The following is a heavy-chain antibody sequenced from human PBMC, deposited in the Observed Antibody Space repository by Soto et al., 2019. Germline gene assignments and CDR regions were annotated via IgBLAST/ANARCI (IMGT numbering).Heavy chain of an antibody. CDR1: GFIFSSYA. J-gene: IGHJ4*02. Sequence: EVQLLESGGGLVQPGGSLRLSCAASGFIFSSYAMSWVRQAPGKGLEWVSGSSGSDSSTYYADSVKGRFTISRDNSKSALYLQMNSLRAEDTAVYSCAKDWGRVLGAENYWYYWGQGTLVTVSS. CDR3: AKDWGRVLGAENYWYY. V-gene: IGHV3-23*01. CDR2: SSGSDSST. D-gene: IGHD2-8*02.